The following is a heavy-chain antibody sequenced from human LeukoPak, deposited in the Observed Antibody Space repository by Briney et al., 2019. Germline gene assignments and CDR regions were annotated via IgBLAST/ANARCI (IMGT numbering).Heavy chain of an antibody. J-gene: IGHJ4*02. CDR2: ISYTGNT. Sequence: SETLSLTCAVYGGSFSGYYWSWIRQPPGKGLEWIGYISYTGNTKYNPSLQSRVTISLDTSKNQFSLNLSSVTAADAAIYYCARVGRGDQTWGSYSFDYWGQGTLVTVSS. D-gene: IGHD3-16*01. CDR3: ARVGRGDQTWGSYSFDY. V-gene: IGHV4-34*11. CDR1: GGSFSGYY.